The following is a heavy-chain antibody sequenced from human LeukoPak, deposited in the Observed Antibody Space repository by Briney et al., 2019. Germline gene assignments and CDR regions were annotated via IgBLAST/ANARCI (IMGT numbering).Heavy chain of an antibody. J-gene: IGHJ4*02. Sequence: GGSLRLSCAASGFTFSSYSMNWVRQAPGKGLEWVSSISSSSSYIYYADSVKGRFTISRDNAKNSLYLQMNSLRAEDTAVYCCARDWREMAADYWGQGTLVTVSS. CDR2: ISSSSSYI. CDR1: GFTFSSYS. V-gene: IGHV3-21*01. CDR3: ARDWREMAADY. D-gene: IGHD5-24*01.